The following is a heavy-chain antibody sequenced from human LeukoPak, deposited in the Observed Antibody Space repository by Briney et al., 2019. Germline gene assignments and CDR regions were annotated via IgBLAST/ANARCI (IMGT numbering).Heavy chain of an antibody. V-gene: IGHV3-11*03. CDR2: ISSSSTYT. CDR3: AKGYSYGHF. CDR1: GFTFSDYY. Sequence: GGSLRLSCAASGFTFSDYYMSWIRQAPGQGLEWLSYISSSSTYTNYADSVKGRFSISRDNAKNSVYLQMNSLSAEDTAVYYCAKGYSYGHFWGQGTLVTVSS. J-gene: IGHJ4*02. D-gene: IGHD5-18*01.